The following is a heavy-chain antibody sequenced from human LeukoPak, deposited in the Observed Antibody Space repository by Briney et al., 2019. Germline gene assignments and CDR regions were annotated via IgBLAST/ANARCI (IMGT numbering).Heavy chain of an antibody. J-gene: IGHJ6*04. V-gene: IGHV3-48*03. CDR3: VELGITMIGGV. CDR1: GFTFSSYE. CDR2: ISSSGSTI. Sequence: GGSLRLSCAASGFTFSSYEMNWVRQAPGKGLEWVSYISSSGSTIYYADSVKGRFTISRDNARNSLYLQMNSLRAEDTAVYYCVELGITMIGGVWGKGTTVTISS. D-gene: IGHD3-10*02.